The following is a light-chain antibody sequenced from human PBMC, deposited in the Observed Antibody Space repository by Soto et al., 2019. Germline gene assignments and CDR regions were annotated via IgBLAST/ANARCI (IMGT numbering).Light chain of an antibody. CDR2: NTN. CDR1: TGAVTSEHY. Sequence: QAVVTQEPSLTVSPGGTVSLTCGSSTGAVTSEHYAYWFQQKPGQAPRTLIYNTNNKQSWTPARSSGSLLGGKAALTLSGAQPEDEAEYYCLLSYSGPRVFGGGTKLTVL. J-gene: IGLJ3*02. CDR3: LLSYSGPRV. V-gene: IGLV7-46*01.